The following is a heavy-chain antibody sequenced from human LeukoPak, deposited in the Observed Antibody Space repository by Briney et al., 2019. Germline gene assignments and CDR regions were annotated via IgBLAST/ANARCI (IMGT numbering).Heavy chain of an antibody. CDR2: ISDGGGTT. J-gene: IGHJ4*02. Sequence: GRSLRLSCASSGFTFSSCAMSWVSQASGKGLEWVSGISDGGGTTNYAEAVKGRFIISRDKSKNTLFLQMNSLRAEDTAVYYCAKSYGDYLGYFDSWGQGTLVTVSS. CDR1: GFTFSSCA. CDR3: AKSYGDYLGYFDS. V-gene: IGHV3-23*01. D-gene: IGHD4-17*01.